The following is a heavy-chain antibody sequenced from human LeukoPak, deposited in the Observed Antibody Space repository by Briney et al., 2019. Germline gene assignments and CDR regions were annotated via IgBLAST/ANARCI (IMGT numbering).Heavy chain of an antibody. Sequence: SVKVSCKASGGTFSSYAISWVRQAPGQGLEWMGRIIPILGIANYAQKFQGRVTITADKSTSTAYMELSSLRSEDTAVYYCARVGIAAPNWFDPWGQGTLVTVSS. CDR2: IIPILGIA. D-gene: IGHD6-6*01. CDR1: GGTFSSYA. J-gene: IGHJ5*02. CDR3: ARVGIAAPNWFDP. V-gene: IGHV1-69*04.